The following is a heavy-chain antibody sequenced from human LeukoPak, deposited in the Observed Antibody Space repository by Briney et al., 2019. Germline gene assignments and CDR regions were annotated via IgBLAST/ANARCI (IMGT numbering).Heavy chain of an antibody. D-gene: IGHD6-13*01. CDR1: GGSISSSSYY. V-gene: IGHV4-39*01. J-gene: IGHJ4*02. CDR3: ARRGSSYYYFDY. CDR2: IYYSGST. Sequence: PSETLSLTCTVSGGSISSSSYYWGWIRQPPGKGLEWIGSIYYSGSTYYNPSLKSRVTISVDTSKNQFSLKLSSVTAADTAVYYCARRGSSYYYFDYWGQGTLVTVSS.